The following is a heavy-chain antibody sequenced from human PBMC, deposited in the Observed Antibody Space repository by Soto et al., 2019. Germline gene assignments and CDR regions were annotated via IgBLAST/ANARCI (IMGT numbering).Heavy chain of an antibody. J-gene: IGHJ4*02. V-gene: IGHV4-34*01. CDR2: INHSGSA. CDR3: ARGLITGSHYSGGWYYFDS. CDR1: GESFSGYI. D-gene: IGHD6-19*01. Sequence: ESLSLTCAVYGESFSGYIWTWIRQTPGKGLQWIGQINHSGSASYNPSLKSRVSISVHTSNSQFSLELSSVTAADTAVYYCARGLITGSHYSGGWYYFDSWGQGTQVTVSS.